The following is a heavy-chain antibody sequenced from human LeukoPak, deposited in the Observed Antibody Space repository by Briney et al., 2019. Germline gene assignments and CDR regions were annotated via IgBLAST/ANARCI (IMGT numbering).Heavy chain of an antibody. V-gene: IGHV3-7*01. CDR2: INKDGSKK. D-gene: IGHD1-26*01. CDR1: GFTFSDNW. J-gene: IGHJ4*02. CDR3: VRDAPGREGPHY. Sequence: PGGSLRLSCAASGFTFSDNWMNSARQAPGKGLEWLANINKDGSKKDYVDCVKGRFTISRDNAKNSLSLQMDSLRVEDTAVYHCVRDAPGREGPHYWGQGILVTVSS.